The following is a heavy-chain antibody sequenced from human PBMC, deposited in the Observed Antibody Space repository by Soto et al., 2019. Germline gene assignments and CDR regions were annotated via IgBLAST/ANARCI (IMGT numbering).Heavy chain of an antibody. Sequence: ASVKVSCKASGYTFTSYGISWVRQAPGQGLEWMGWISAYNGNTNFAQKLQGRVTMTTDTSTSTAYMELRSLRSDDTAVYYCARQPGTTEYYYYYYMDVWGKGTTVTVSS. CDR1: GYTFTSYG. CDR2: ISAYNGNT. V-gene: IGHV1-18*01. J-gene: IGHJ6*03. CDR3: ARQPGTTEYYYYYYMDV. D-gene: IGHD1-1*01.